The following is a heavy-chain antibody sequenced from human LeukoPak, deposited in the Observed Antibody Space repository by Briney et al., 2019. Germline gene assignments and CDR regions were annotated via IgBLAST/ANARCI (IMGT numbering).Heavy chain of an antibody. CDR1: GYSFTSYW. Sequence: GESLKISCKGSGYSFTSYWIGWVRQMPGKGLEWMGIIYPGDSDTRYSPPFQGQVTISADKSISTAYLQWSSLKASDTAMYYCARLDTMIVVVITTPVLGAFDIWGQGTMVTVSS. D-gene: IGHD3-22*01. J-gene: IGHJ3*02. CDR2: IYPGDSDT. V-gene: IGHV5-51*01. CDR3: ARLDTMIVVVITTPVLGAFDI.